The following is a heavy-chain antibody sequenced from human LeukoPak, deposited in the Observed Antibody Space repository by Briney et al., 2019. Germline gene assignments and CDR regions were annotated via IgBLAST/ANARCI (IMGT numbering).Heavy chain of an antibody. CDR1: GFTFDDYA. J-gene: IGHJ4*02. D-gene: IGHD3-10*01. V-gene: IGHV3-9*01. Sequence: PGGSLRLSCAASGFTFDDYAMHWVRHAPGKGLEWVSGISWNSGSIGYADSVKGRFTISRDNAKNSLYLQMNSLRAEDTALYYCAKESYYYGSGSYDWGQGTLVTVSS. CDR2: ISWNSGSI. CDR3: AKESYYYGSGSYD.